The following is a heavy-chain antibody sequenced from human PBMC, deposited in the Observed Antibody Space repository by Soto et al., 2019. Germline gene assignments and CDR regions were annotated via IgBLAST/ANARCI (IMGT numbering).Heavy chain of an antibody. Sequence: SETLSLTCTVSGGSISSYYWSWIRQPPGKGLEWIGYIYYSGSTNYNPSLKSRVTISVDTSKYQFSLKLSSVTAADTAVYYCARRHRVPAATRGAFDILVQGTLVT. CDR2: IYYSGST. D-gene: IGHD2-2*01. V-gene: IGHV4-59*01. CDR1: GGSISSYY. CDR3: ARRHRVPAATRGAFDI. J-gene: IGHJ3*02.